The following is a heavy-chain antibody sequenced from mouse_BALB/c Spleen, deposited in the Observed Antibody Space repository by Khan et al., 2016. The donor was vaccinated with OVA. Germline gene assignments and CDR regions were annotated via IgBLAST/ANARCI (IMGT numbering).Heavy chain of an antibody. CDR2: VSSCSSSI. Sequence: VQLQQSGGGLVQPGGSRKLSCAASGFTFSGFGMHWVRQAPEKGLEWVGYVSSCSSSIYYADTVKGRFTISRDNPKNTLFLQMTSLRSEDTAMYYCARDANFAYWGQGTMVTVSA. V-gene: IGHV5-17*02. CDR1: GFTFSGFG. J-gene: IGHJ3*01. D-gene: IGHD4-1*01. CDR3: ARDANFAY.